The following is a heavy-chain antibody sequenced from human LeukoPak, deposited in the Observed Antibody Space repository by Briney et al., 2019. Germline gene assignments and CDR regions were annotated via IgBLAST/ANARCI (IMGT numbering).Heavy chain of an antibody. V-gene: IGHV3-21*01. J-gene: IGHJ4*02. Sequence: GGSLRLSCAAPGFTFRYCSMNWVRQAPGKGLEWISSISSSSKFIYYADSVKGRFTISRDNAQNSVYLQMNSLRAEDAAVYFCAGGSSTDSYYFDYWGQGTLVTVSS. CDR1: GFTFRYCS. CDR3: AGGSSTDSYYFDY. CDR2: ISSSSKFI. D-gene: IGHD2-2*01.